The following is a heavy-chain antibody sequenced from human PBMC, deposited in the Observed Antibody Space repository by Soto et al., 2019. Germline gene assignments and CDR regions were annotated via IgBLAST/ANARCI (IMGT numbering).Heavy chain of an antibody. CDR3: ARDEGSSSVFGVLDP. CDR2: IIPILGIA. J-gene: IGHJ5*02. D-gene: IGHD6-13*01. CDR1: GGTFSSYT. Sequence: QVQLVQSGAEVKKPGSSVKVSCKASGGTFSSYTISWVRQAPGQGLEWMGRIIPILGIANYAQKFQGRVTITADKSMSTAYMELSSLRSEDTAVYYCARDEGSSSVFGVLDPWGQGTLVTVSS. V-gene: IGHV1-69*08.